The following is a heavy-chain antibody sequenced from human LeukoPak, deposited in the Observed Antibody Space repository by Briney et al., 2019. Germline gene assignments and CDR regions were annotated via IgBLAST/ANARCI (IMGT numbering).Heavy chain of an antibody. CDR1: GFSFSDYA. Sequence: GGSLRLSCTASGFSFSDYAMHWVRQAPGKGLEWVAILSCDGKNIEYADSVKGRFTISRDNSKNSLYLQMNSLRAEDTAVYYCARDNSIVGATTPLDYWGQGTLVTVSS. J-gene: IGHJ4*02. V-gene: IGHV3-30*04. CDR2: LSCDGKNI. D-gene: IGHD1-26*01. CDR3: ARDNSIVGATTPLDY.